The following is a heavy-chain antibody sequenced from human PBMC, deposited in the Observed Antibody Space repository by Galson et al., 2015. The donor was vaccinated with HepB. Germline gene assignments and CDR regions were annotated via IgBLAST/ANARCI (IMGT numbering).Heavy chain of an antibody. CDR1: GFTFSKYV. J-gene: IGHJ4*02. V-gene: IGHV3-23*01. CDR3: AKDQYPIMADY. Sequence: SLRLSCAASGFTFSKYVMSWVRQPPGKGPEWVAVITGSGSNTYYRDSVKGRFTISRDNSKNTLYLQMNSLRAEDTAVYYCAKDQYPIMADYRGQGTLVYVS. CDR2: ITGSGSNT. D-gene: IGHD2-8*01.